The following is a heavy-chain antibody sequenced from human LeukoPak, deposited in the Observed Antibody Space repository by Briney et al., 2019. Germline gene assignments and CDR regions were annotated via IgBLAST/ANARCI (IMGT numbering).Heavy chain of an antibody. Sequence: PGGSLRLSCAASGFTFDDYAMHWVRQAPGKGLEWVSGISWNSGSIGYADSVKGRFTISRDNAKNSLYLQMNSLRAEDTALYYCAKSMYYYGSGSPYYDYWGQGTLVTVSS. J-gene: IGHJ4*02. CDR1: GFTFDDYA. V-gene: IGHV3-9*01. CDR2: ISWNSGSI. CDR3: AKSMYYYGSGSPYYDY. D-gene: IGHD3-10*01.